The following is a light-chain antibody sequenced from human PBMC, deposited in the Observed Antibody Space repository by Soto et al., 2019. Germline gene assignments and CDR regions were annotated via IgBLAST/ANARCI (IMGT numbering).Light chain of an antibody. CDR1: ESISTW. Sequence: DIQMTQSPSTLSASVGYRVTITCRASESISTWLAWYQQKPGKAPNLLIYKASSLESGVPSRFSGSGSGTEFTLTISSLQPDDFATYYCQQYNSYSTFGQGTKVDIK. CDR3: QQYNSYST. V-gene: IGKV1-5*03. CDR2: KAS. J-gene: IGKJ1*01.